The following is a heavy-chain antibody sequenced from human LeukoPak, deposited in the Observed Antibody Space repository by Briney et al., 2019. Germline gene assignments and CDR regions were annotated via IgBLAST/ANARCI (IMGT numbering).Heavy chain of an antibody. CDR1: GFTFSSYG. V-gene: IGHV3-33*08. CDR3: ARGSGSYRTDMVY. CDR2: IWYDGSNK. J-gene: IGHJ4*02. Sequence: HPGGSLRLSCAASGFTFSSYGMHWVRQAPGKGLEWVAVIWYDGSNKYYADSVKGRFTISRDNSKNTLYLQMNSLRAEDTAVYYCARGSGSYRTDMVYWGQGTLVTVSS. D-gene: IGHD1-26*01.